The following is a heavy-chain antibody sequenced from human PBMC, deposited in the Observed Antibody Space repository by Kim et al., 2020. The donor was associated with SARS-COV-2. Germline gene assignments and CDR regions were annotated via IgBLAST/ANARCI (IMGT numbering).Heavy chain of an antibody. D-gene: IGHD6-19*01. CDR1: GYSFTSYW. CDR2: IDPSDSYT. CDR3: ASAYNSGWSSNDY. J-gene: IGHJ4*02. V-gene: IGHV5-10-1*01. Sequence: GESLKISCKGSGYSFTSYWIIWVRQTPGKGLEWMGRIDPSDSYTNYSPSFQGHVTISADKSISTAYLQWRSLKASDTAMYYCASAYNSGWSSNDYWGQGTLVTVSS.